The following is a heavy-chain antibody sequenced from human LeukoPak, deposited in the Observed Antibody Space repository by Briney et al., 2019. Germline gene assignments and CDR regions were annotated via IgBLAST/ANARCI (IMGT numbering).Heavy chain of an antibody. D-gene: IGHD3-22*01. J-gene: IGHJ3*02. CDR2: ISSSGSTI. CDR3: ARAPPGTMIVVSAFDI. V-gene: IGHV3-11*04. CDR1: GFTFSDYY. Sequence: GGSLRVSCAASGFTFSDYYMSWIRQAPGKGLEWVSYISSSGSTIYYADSVKGRFTISRDNAKNSLYLQMNSLRAEDTAVYYCARAPPGTMIVVSAFDIWGQGTMVSVSS.